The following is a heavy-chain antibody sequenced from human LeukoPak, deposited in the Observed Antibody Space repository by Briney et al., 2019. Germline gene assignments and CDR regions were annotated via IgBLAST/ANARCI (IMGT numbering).Heavy chain of an antibody. V-gene: IGHV4-59*01. Sequence: PSETLSLTCTVSGGSISSYYWSWIRQPPGKGLEWIGYIYYSGSTNYNPSLKSRVTISVDTSKNQFSLKLSSVTAADTAVYYCARGVEAYYYYMDVWGKGTTVTVSS. CDR1: GGSISSYY. CDR2: IYYSGST. J-gene: IGHJ6*03. D-gene: IGHD5-24*01. CDR3: ARGVEAYYYYMDV.